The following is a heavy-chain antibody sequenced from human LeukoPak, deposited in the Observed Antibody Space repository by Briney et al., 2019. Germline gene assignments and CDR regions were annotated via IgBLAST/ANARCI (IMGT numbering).Heavy chain of an antibody. CDR2: ISGSGGST. CDR3: AKDSSVLSMVRGVITHDAEYFQH. V-gene: IGHV3-23*01. D-gene: IGHD3-10*01. CDR1: GFTFSSYG. J-gene: IGHJ1*01. Sequence: QTGGSLRLSCAASGFTFSSYGMSWVRQAPGKGLEWVSAISGSGGSTYYADSVKGRFTISRDNSKNTLYLQMNSLRAEDTAVYYCAKDSSVLSMVRGVITHDAEYFQHWGQGTLVTVSS.